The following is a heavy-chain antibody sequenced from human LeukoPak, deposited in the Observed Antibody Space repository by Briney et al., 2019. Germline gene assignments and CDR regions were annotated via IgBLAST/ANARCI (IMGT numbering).Heavy chain of an antibody. Sequence: PGGSLRLSCAASGFTVSSNYMNWVRQAPGKGLEWVSVIYSGGSTYYADSVKGRFTISRDNSKNTLYLQMNSLRAEDTAVYYCARDMGGDRRDYFDYWGQGTLVTVSS. CDR2: IYSGGST. J-gene: IGHJ4*02. D-gene: IGHD2-21*02. V-gene: IGHV3-53*01. CDR3: ARDMGGDRRDYFDY. CDR1: GFTVSSNY.